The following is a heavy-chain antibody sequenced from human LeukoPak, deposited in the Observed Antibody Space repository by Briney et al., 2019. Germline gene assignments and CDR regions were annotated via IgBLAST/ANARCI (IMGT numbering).Heavy chain of an antibody. CDR2: MYSSGSS. CDR3: ARVLCVSNGICYAFDI. D-gene: IGHD2-8*01. V-gene: IGHV4-4*07. CDR1: GTFIIPYH. J-gene: IGHJ3*02. Sequence: SETLSLTCTVSGTFIIPYHVSWYRQSAGKGLEWIGLMYSSGSSNYSPSLKSRLTISADNSKNQFSLRLSSVTAADTAVYYCARVLCVSNGICYAFDIWGQGTTVIVSS.